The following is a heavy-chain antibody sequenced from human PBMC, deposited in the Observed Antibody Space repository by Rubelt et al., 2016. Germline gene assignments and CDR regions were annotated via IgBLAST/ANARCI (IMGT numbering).Heavy chain of an antibody. J-gene: IGHJ4*02. CDR1: GYTFTSYG. D-gene: IGHD6-6*01. Sequence: QVQLVQSGAEVKKPGASVQVSCKASGYTFTSYGISWVRQAPGQGLEWMGWISAYNGNTNYAQKRRGGVTMTPDTSTSTAYMELRGRRSDDTAGYYCASGGIAARLFGYWGQGTLVTVSS. CDR2: ISAYNGNT. V-gene: IGHV1-18*01. CDR3: ASGGIAARLFGY.